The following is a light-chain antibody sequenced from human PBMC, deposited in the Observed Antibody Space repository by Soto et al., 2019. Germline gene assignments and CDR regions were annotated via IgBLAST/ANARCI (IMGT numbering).Light chain of an antibody. CDR1: QRISSTY. J-gene: IGKJ1*01. Sequence: EIVLTQSPGTLSLSSGESATLSCTASQRISSTYLAWYQQKPGQAPRLLIYGASSRATGVPDRFSASGSGTAFTLTFSSLEPEDFAVYYCQQSGASPVTFGQGTKVEIK. CDR2: GAS. CDR3: QQSGASPVT. V-gene: IGKV3-20*01.